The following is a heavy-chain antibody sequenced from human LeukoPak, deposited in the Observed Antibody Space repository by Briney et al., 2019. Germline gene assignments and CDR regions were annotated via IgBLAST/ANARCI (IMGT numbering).Heavy chain of an antibody. J-gene: IGHJ4*02. CDR1: GGSISSGSYY. CDR3: ARWAIFGVVREAFDY. V-gene: IGHV4-61*02. Sequence: SEALSLTCTVSGGSISSGSYYWSWIRQPAGKGLEWIGRIYTSGSTNYNPSLKSRVTISVDTSKNQFSLKLSSVTAADTAVYYCARWAIFGVVREAFDYWGQGTLSPSPQ. D-gene: IGHD3-3*01. CDR2: IYTSGST.